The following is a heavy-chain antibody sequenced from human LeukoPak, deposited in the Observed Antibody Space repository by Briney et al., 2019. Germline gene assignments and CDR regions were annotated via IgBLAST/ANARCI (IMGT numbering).Heavy chain of an antibody. J-gene: IGHJ6*02. Sequence: GASVKVSCKSSGGTFSSYAISGVRQAPGQGLEWMGGIIPILGTANYAQKLQGRVTITADESTSTAYMELSSLRSEDTAVYYCARDGRFCGGDCYSPYYYGMDVWGQGTTVTVSS. V-gene: IGHV1-69*13. CDR3: ARDGRFCGGDCYSPYYYGMDV. CDR2: IIPILGTA. D-gene: IGHD2-21*02. CDR1: GGTFSSYA.